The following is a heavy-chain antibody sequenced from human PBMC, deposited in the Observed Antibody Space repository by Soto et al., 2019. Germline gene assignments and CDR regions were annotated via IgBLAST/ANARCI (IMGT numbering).Heavy chain of an antibody. CDR1: GYTFTGYY. V-gene: IGHV1-2*04. CDR3: ARSGYSSGWSFFY. CDR2: INPNSGGT. Sequence: ASVKVSCKASGYTFTGYYMHWVRQAPGQGLEWMGWINPNSGGTNYAQKFQGWVTMTRDTSISTAYMELRSLRSDDTAVYYCARSGYSSGWSFFYWGQGTLVTVSS. J-gene: IGHJ4*02. D-gene: IGHD6-19*01.